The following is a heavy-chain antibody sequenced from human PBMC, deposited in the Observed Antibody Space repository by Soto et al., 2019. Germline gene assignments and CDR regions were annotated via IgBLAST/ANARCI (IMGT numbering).Heavy chain of an antibody. CDR2: IYYSGST. Sequence: QVQLQESGPGLVKPSETLSLTCTVSGGSVSSGRYYWSWIRQPPGKGLEWIGYIYYSGSTNYNPSRKSRVTISVDTSKNQFSLKLSSVTAADTAVYYCARVPMITFGGVIASFDYWGQVTLVTVSS. J-gene: IGHJ4*02. CDR1: GGSVSSGRYY. V-gene: IGHV4-61*01. CDR3: ARVPMITFGGVIASFDY. D-gene: IGHD3-16*02.